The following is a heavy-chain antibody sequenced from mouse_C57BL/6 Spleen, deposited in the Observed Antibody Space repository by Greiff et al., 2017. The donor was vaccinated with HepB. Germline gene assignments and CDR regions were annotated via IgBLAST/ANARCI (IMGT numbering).Heavy chain of an antibody. V-gene: IGHV5-4*01. D-gene: IGHD2-4*01. CDR2: ISDGGSYT. J-gene: IGHJ2*01. CDR3: ASGDYAYYFDY. CDR1: GFTFSSYA. Sequence: EVQRVESGGGLVKPGGSLKLSCAASGFTFSSYAMSWVRQTPEKRLEWVATISDGGSYTYYPDNVKGRFTISRDNAKNNLYLQMSHLKSEDTAMYYCASGDYAYYFDYWGQGTTLTVSS.